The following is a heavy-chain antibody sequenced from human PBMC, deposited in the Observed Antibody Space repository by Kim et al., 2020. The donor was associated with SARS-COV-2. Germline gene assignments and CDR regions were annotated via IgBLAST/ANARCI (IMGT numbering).Heavy chain of an antibody. V-gene: IGHV3-9*01. J-gene: IGHJ4*02. CDR1: GFTFDDYA. D-gene: IGHD6-19*01. CDR2: ISWNSGSI. CDR3: AKDTHDIAVAGAFDY. Sequence: GGSLRLSCAASGFTFDDYAMHWVRQAPGKGLEWVSGISWNSGSIGYADSVKGRFTISRDNAKNSLYLQMNSLRAEDTALYYCAKDTHDIAVAGAFDYWGQGTLVTVSS.